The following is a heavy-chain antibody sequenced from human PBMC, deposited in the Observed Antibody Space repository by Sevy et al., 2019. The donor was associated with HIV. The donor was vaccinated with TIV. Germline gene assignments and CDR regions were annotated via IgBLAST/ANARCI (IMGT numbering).Heavy chain of an antibody. CDR3: AKSKGSGSYYTDAFDI. CDR1: GFTFSSYA. J-gene: IGHJ3*02. Sequence: GGSLRLSCAASGFTFSSYAMSWVRQAPGKGLEWVSAISGSGGSTYYADSMKGRFTISRDNSKNALYLQMNSLRAEDTAVYYCAKSKGSGSYYTDAFDIWGQGTMVTVSS. V-gene: IGHV3-23*01. CDR2: ISGSGGST. D-gene: IGHD3-10*01.